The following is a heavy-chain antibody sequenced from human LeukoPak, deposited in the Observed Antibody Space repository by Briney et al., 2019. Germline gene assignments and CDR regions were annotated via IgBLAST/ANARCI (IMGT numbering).Heavy chain of an antibody. CDR2: IKQDGSEK. D-gene: IGHD3-10*01. J-gene: IGHJ4*02. Sequence: HPGGSLRLSCAASGFTFSSYWMSWVRQAPGKGLEWVANIKQDGSEKYYVDSVKGRFTISRDNAKNSLYLQMNSLRAEDTAVYYCARVRWPREEGLLWFGELLRTTYYFDYWGQGTLVTVSS. CDR3: ARVRWPREEGLLWFGELLRTTYYFDY. V-gene: IGHV3-7*01. CDR1: GFTFSSYW.